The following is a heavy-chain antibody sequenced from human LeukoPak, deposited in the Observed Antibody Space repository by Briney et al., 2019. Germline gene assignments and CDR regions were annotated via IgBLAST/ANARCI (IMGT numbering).Heavy chain of an antibody. D-gene: IGHD1-26*01. CDR3: AKRGAEVGASVAPGDY. CDR2: ISGSGSA. CDR1: GFTLSSYA. Sequence: GGSLRLSCAASGFTLSSYALNWVRQAPGKGLEWVSGISGSGSAYYADSVKGRFSISRDKSKNTVYLQMDSLRAEDTAVYYCAKRGAEVGASVAPGDYWGQGTLLTVSS. V-gene: IGHV3-23*01. J-gene: IGHJ4*02.